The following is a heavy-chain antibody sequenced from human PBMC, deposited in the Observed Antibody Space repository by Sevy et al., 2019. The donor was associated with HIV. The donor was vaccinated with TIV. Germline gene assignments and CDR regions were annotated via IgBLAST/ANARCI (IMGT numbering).Heavy chain of an antibody. CDR3: ARQRASSGYFYFDS. Sequence: SETLSLTCTVSGGSISSGDYYWSWIRQPPGKGLEWIGYIFYSGSTYFNPSLKSRVTISLDTSKGQFSLRLSSVTAAYTAVVYCARQRASSGYFYFDSWGQGTLVTVSS. D-gene: IGHD3-22*01. CDR2: IFYSGST. J-gene: IGHJ4*02. CDR1: GGSISSGDYY. V-gene: IGHV4-30-4*01.